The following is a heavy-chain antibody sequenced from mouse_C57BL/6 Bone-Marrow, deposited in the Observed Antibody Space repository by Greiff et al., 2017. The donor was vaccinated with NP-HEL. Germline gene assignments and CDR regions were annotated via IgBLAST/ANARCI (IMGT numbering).Heavy chain of an antibody. CDR2: IYPGGGYT. CDR3: ARRDGYYVSYAMDY. J-gene: IGHJ4*01. CDR1: GYTFTNYW. D-gene: IGHD2-3*01. V-gene: IGHV1-63*01. Sequence: QVQLQQSGAELVRPGTSVKMSCKASGYTFTNYWIGWAKQRPGHGLEWIGDIYPGGGYTNYNEKFKGKATLTADKSSSTAYMQCSSLTSEDSAIYYCARRDGYYVSYAMDYWGQGTSVTVSS.